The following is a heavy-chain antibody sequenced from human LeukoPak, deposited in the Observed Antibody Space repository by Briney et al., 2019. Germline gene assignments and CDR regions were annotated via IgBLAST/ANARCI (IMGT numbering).Heavy chain of an antibody. D-gene: IGHD6-19*01. J-gene: IGHJ4*02. CDR3: TTDVAVAAPRDY. CDR2: IDKKDKGYATAT. CDR1: GFTFSGSA. V-gene: IGHV3-73*01. Sequence: GGSLRLSCAASGFTFSGSAIHWVRQSSGKGLEWVGQIDKKDKGYATATAYAASVKGRFTISRDDSKNTLYLQMNSLKTEDTAVYYCTTDVAVAAPRDYWGQGTLVTVSS.